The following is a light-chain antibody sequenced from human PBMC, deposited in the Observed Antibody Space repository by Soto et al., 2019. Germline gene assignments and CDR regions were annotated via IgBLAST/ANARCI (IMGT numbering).Light chain of an antibody. CDR3: QQRLNWPPN. Sequence: IVLIQSPATLSVSPGERATLSCRASQSISNYLIWYQQKPGQAPRLLIYDASNRASGVPAKFSGSGSGTDFTLTISDLEPADFGLYYCQQRLNWPPNFGQGTKVDIK. V-gene: IGKV3-11*01. CDR2: DAS. J-gene: IGKJ1*01. CDR1: QSISNY.